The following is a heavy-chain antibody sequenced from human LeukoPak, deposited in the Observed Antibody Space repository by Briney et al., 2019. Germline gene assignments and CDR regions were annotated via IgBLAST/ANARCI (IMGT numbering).Heavy chain of an antibody. CDR1: GGTFSSYA. J-gene: IGHJ4*02. CDR2: IIPILGIA. CDR3: ARDKYGYRSMGGFDY. V-gene: IGHV1-69*04. D-gene: IGHD5-18*01. Sequence: SVKVSCKASGGTFSSYAISWVRQAPGQGLEWMGRIIPILGIANYAQKFQGRVTITADKSTSTAYMELSSLRAEDTAVYYCARDKYGYRSMGGFDYWGQGTLVTVSS.